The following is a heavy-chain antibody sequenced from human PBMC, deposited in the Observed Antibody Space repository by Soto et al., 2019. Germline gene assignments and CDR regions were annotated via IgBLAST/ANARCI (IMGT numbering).Heavy chain of an antibody. D-gene: IGHD3-22*01. V-gene: IGHV4-39*01. Sequence: ASETLSLTCTVSRGSISSSSYYWGWIRQPPGKGLEWIGSIYYSGSTYYNASLKSRVTISVDTSKNQFSLKLSSVTAADTAVYYCARPGVTMIVVGAFLYWGQGTLVTVSS. J-gene: IGHJ4*02. CDR2: IYYSGST. CDR1: RGSISSSSYY. CDR3: ARPGVTMIVVGAFLY.